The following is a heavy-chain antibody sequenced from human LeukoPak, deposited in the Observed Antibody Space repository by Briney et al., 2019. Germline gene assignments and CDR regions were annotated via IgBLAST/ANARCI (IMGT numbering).Heavy chain of an antibody. J-gene: IGHJ3*02. Sequence: PSETLSLTCAVYGGSFSGYYWSWIRQPPGKGLEWIGEINHSGSTNYNPSLKSRVTISVDTSKNQFSLKLSSVTAADTAVYYCARAPSIRRMIVVVKDAFDIWGQGTMVTVSS. D-gene: IGHD3-22*01. V-gene: IGHV4-34*01. CDR3: ARAPSIRRMIVVVKDAFDI. CDR1: GGSFSGYY. CDR2: INHSGST.